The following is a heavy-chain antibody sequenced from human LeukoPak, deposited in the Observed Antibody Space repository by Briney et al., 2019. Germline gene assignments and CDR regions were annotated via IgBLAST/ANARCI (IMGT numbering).Heavy chain of an antibody. CDR2: ISSNSSYT. CDR3: AREEITSSAFDI. V-gene: IGHV3-11*05. J-gene: IGHJ3*02. Sequence: GGALRLSCAASGFTFSDYCMSWVRQAPGKGLELVSYISSNSSYTNYADSVKGRFTISRDNAKNSTYLQMNSLRGEETPVYYCAREEITSSAFDIWGQGTMVTVSS. D-gene: IGHD2-2*01. CDR1: GFTFSDYC.